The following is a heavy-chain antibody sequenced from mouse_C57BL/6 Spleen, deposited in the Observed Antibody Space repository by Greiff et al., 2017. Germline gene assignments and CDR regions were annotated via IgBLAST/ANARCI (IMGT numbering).Heavy chain of an antibody. CDR3: ASYFSNWGFAY. V-gene: IGHV1-50*01. Sequence: VQLQQSGAELVKPGASVKLSCKASGYTFTSYWMQWVKQRPGQGLEWIGEIDPSDSYTNYNQKFKGKATLTVDTSSSTAYMQLSSLTSEDSAVYYCASYFSNWGFAYWGQGTLVTVSA. J-gene: IGHJ3*01. CDR1: GYTFTSYW. D-gene: IGHD4-1*01. CDR2: IDPSDSYT.